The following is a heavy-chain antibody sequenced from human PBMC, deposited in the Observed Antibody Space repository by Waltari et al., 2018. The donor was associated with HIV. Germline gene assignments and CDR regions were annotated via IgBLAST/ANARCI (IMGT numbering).Heavy chain of an antibody. CDR3: AKGVAYDLLTGFSPLDY. V-gene: IGHV3-23*01. J-gene: IGHJ4*02. CDR1: KFSLSTYA. Sequence: EVQLLESGGGLVQPGGSLRLSCAASKFSLSTYAMSWVRQAPGKGLEWFSSISGDGITTYYADSVKGRLTISRDNSKNTLSLQMSSLRGEDTAVYYCAKGVAYDLLTGFSPLDYWGQGTLVTVSS. CDR2: ISGDGITT. D-gene: IGHD3-9*01.